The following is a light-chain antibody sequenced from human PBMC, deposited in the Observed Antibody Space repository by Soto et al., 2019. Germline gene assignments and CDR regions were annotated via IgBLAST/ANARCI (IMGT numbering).Light chain of an antibody. CDR2: DAS. CDR3: QQRSNWPFT. J-gene: IGKJ3*01. CDR1: QSVSSY. Sequence: EIVLTQSTATLSLSPGERATLSCRASQSVSSYLAWYQQKPGQAPRLLIYDASNRATGIPARFSGSGSGTDFTLTISSLEPEDFAVYYCQQRSNWPFTFGPVTKVDIK. V-gene: IGKV3-11*01.